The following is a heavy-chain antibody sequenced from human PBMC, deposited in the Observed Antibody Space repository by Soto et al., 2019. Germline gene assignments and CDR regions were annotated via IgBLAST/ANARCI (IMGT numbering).Heavy chain of an antibody. CDR1: GYTFTGYY. CDR2: INPNSGGT. J-gene: IGHJ4*02. V-gene: IGHV1-2*02. D-gene: IGHD3-22*01. CDR3: AREQNDSSANDY. Sequence: ASVKVSCKASGYTFTGYYMHWVRQAPGQGLEWMGWINPNSGGTNYAQKFQGRVTMTRDTSISTAYMELSRLRSDDTAVYYCAREQNDSSANDYWGRGTLVTVAS.